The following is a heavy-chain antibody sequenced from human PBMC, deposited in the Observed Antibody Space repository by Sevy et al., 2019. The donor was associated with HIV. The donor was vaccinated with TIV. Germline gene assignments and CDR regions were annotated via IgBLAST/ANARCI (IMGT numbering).Heavy chain of an antibody. CDR1: GFTXGXYX. CDR3: AKTLQKLPFHPXXXXY. Sequence: GGSLRLSCAASGFTXGXYXMNWVRQAPGEGLEWVASISATXGSTYYADSVKGRFTISRDVSKGLLYLQMNSLTAEDTAIFYCAKTLQKLPFHPXXXXYWGQGTLVTVSS. CDR2: ISATXGST. V-gene: IGHV3-23*01. J-gene: IGHJ1*01. D-gene: IGHD2-21*01.